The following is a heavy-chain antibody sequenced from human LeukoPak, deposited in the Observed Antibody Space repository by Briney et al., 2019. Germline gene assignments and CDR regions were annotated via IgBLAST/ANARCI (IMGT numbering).Heavy chain of an antibody. CDR2: IYTSGST. CDR3: ARLHGYSYGCDY. Sequence: SETLSLTCTVSGGSISSYYWSWIRQPPGKGLEWIGYIYTSGSTNYNPSLKSRVTISVDTSKNQFSLKLSSVTAADTAVYYCARLHGYSYGCDYWGQGTLVTVSS. D-gene: IGHD5-18*01. CDR1: GGSISSYY. V-gene: IGHV4-4*09. J-gene: IGHJ4*02.